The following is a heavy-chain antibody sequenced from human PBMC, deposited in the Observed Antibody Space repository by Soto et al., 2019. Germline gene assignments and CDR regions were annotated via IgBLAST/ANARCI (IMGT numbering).Heavy chain of an antibody. CDR3: AREPLAYCGGDCYAFDY. D-gene: IGHD2-21*02. Sequence: QVQLVESGGGVVQPGRSLRLSCAASGFTFSSYGMHWVRQAPGKGLEWVAVIWYDGSNKYYADSVKGRFTISRDNSKNXXYRQMNSLRAEDTAVYYCAREPLAYCGGDCYAFDYWGQGTLVTVSS. CDR1: GFTFSSYG. V-gene: IGHV3-33*01. J-gene: IGHJ4*02. CDR2: IWYDGSNK.